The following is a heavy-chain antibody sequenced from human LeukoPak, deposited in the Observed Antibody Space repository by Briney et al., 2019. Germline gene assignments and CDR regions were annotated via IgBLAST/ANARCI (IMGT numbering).Heavy chain of an antibody. CDR2: ISYDGSNK. CDR3: ARFGSSHDDY. V-gene: IGHV3-30-3*01. Sequence: GGSLRLSCAASGFTFSSYAMHWVRQAPGKGLEWVAVISYDGSNKYYADSVKGRFTISRDNSKNMLYLQMNSLRAEDTAVYYCARFGSSHDDYWGQGTLVTVSS. CDR1: GFTFSSYA. D-gene: IGHD6-13*01. J-gene: IGHJ4*02.